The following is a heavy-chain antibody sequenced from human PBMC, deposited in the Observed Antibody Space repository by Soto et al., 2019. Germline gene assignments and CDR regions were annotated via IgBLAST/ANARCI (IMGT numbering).Heavy chain of an antibody. CDR2: IYYSGST. CDR3: ATVWFGESQY. Sequence: QLQLQESGPGLVKPSETLSLTCTVSGGSISSSSYYWGWIRHPPGKGLEWIGSIYYSGSTYYNPSLKSRVTISVDTSKSQFSLKLSSVTAADTAVYYCATVWFGESQYWGQGTLVTVSS. J-gene: IGHJ1*01. CDR1: GGSISSSSYY. D-gene: IGHD3-10*01. V-gene: IGHV4-39*01.